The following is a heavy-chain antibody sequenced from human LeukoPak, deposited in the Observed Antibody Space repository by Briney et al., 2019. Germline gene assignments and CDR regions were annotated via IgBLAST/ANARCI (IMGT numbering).Heavy chain of an antibody. CDR3: ASWRNSPANAHY. CDR1: GGSFSGYY. V-gene: IGHV4-34*01. Sequence: SETLSLTCAVYGGSFSGYYWSWIRQPPGKGLEWIGEINHSGSTNYNPSLKSRVTISVDTSKNQFSLKLSSVTAADTAVYYCASWRNSPANAHYWGQGTLVTVSS. J-gene: IGHJ4*02. CDR2: INHSGST. D-gene: IGHD1-1*01.